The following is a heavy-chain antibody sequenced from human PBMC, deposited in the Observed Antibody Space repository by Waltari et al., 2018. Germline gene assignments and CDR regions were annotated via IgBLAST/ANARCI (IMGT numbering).Heavy chain of an antibody. V-gene: IGHV4-34*01. CDR3: ASGHCSSTSCYLYYYYGMDV. CDR2: INHIGST. D-gene: IGHD2-2*01. J-gene: IGHJ6*02. Sequence: QVQLQQWGAGLLKPSETLSLTCAVYGGSFSGYYWSWIRQPQGKGLEWIGEINHIGSTNYNPSLKSRVIISVDTSKNQFSLKLSSVTAADTAVYYCASGHCSSTSCYLYYYYGMDVWGQGTTVTVSS. CDR1: GGSFSGYY.